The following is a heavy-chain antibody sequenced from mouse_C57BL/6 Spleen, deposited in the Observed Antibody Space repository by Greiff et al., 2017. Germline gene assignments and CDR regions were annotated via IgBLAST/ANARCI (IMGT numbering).Heavy chain of an antibody. V-gene: IGHV6-6*01. CDR2: IRNKANNHAT. CDR3: TRRTGTSDWYFDV. CDR1: GFTFSDAW. J-gene: IGHJ1*03. D-gene: IGHD4-1*01. Sequence: EVKLQESGGGLVQPGGSMKLSCAASGFTFSDAWMDWVRQSPEKGLEWVAEIRNKANNHATYYDESVKGRFTISRDDSKSSVYLQMNSLRAEDTGIYYCTRRTGTSDWYFDVWGTGTTVTVSS.